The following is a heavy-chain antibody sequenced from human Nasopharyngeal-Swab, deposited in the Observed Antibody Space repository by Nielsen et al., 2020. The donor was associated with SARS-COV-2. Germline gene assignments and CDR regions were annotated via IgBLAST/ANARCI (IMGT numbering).Heavy chain of an antibody. CDR2: ISGSGGST. Sequence: GGSLRLSCAASGFTFSSYSINWVRQAPGKGLEWVSAISGSGGSTYYADSVKGRFTISRDNSKNTLYLQMNSLRAEDTAVYYCAKDHRGYSSSGWYRWGQGTLVTVSS. CDR1: GFTFSSYS. J-gene: IGHJ4*02. V-gene: IGHV3-23*01. D-gene: IGHD6-19*01. CDR3: AKDHRGYSSSGWYR.